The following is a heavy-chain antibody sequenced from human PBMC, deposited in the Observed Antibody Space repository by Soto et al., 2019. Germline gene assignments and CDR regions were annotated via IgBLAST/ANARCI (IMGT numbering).Heavy chain of an antibody. D-gene: IGHD3-10*01. CDR1: GGSFNNYA. CDR3: AVAMVREILIFESSGMHV. J-gene: IGHJ6*02. Sequence: QVHLVQSGAEVKKPGSSVKVSCKTSGGSFNNYAVSWVRQAPGQELEWMGGIIPNFDTPNYAQKFQDRVTIIADESTRTVYMELRSLRSNDTAVYYCAVAMVREILIFESSGMHVWGQGTTVIVSS. CDR2: IIPNFDTP. V-gene: IGHV1-69*01.